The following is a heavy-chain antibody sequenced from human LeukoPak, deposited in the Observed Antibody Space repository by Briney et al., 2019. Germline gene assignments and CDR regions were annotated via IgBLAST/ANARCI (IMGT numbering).Heavy chain of an antibody. CDR3: ARGTYYYDSSGYYWGGYYYYYGMDV. D-gene: IGHD3-22*01. Sequence: PGGSLRLSCAASGFTVSSNYMSWVRQAPGKGLEWVSVIYSGGSTYYADSVKGRFTISRDNSKNTLYLQMNSLRAEDTAVYYCARGTYYYDSSGYYWGGYYYYYGMDVWGQGTTVTVSS. CDR1: GFTVSSNY. J-gene: IGHJ6*02. V-gene: IGHV3-53*01. CDR2: IYSGGST.